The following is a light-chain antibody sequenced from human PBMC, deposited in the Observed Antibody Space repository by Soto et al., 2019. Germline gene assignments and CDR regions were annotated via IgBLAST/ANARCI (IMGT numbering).Light chain of an antibody. CDR2: EVT. Sequence: QSALTQPPSASASPGQSVTISCTGTSSDVGGYNYVSWYQQHPGKAHKLMIYEVTKRPSGVPDRFSGSKSGNTASLTVSGLQAEDEADYYCSSYAGSNNLLFGGGTNLTVL. V-gene: IGLV2-8*01. J-gene: IGLJ2*01. CDR3: SSYAGSNNLL. CDR1: SSDVGGYNY.